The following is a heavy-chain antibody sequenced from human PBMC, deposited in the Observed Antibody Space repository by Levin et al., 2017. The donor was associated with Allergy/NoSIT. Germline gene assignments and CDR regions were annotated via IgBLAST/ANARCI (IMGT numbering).Heavy chain of an antibody. V-gene: IGHV1-18*01. CDR3: ARDGESGEHDYGDYFGIDNWFDP. CDR2: ISAYNGNT. Sequence: GESLKISCKASGYTFTSYGISWVRQAPGQGLEWMGWISAYNGNTNYAQKLQGRVTMTTDTSTSTAYMELRSLRSDDTAVYYCARDGESGEHDYGDYFGIDNWFDPWGQGTLVTVSS. CDR1: GYTFTSYG. J-gene: IGHJ5*02. D-gene: IGHD4-17*01.